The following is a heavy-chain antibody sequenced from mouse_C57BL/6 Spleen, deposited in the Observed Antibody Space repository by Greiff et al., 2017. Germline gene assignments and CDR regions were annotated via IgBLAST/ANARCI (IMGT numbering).Heavy chain of an antibody. CDR2: IYWDDDK. CDR1: GFSLSTSGMG. D-gene: IGHD1-1*01. V-gene: IGHV8-12*01. Sequence: QVTLKESGPGILQSSQTLSLTCSFSGFSLSTSGMGVSWLRQPSGKGLEWLAHIYWDDDKRYNPSLKSRLTISKDTSRNQVFLKITSVDTADTATYYGALLLLRGTWYFDVWGTGTTVTVSS. CDR3: ALLLLRGTWYFDV. J-gene: IGHJ1*03.